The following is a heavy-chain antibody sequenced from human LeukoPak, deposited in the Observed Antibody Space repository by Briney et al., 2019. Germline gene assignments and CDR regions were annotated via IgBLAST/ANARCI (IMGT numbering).Heavy chain of an antibody. V-gene: IGHV3-74*01. D-gene: IGHD5-12*01. CDR1: GFIFNDYW. CDR3: VRDWDVVASH. CDR2: IDTDWTCT. Sequence: GGSLRLSCAASGFIFNDYWMHWVRQGPGKGLVWVARIDTDWTCTRYEDSVKGPFTIYRDNAKKTLYLQMKSLRVEDTGVYYCVRDWDVVASHWGQGTLVTVSS. J-gene: IGHJ4*02.